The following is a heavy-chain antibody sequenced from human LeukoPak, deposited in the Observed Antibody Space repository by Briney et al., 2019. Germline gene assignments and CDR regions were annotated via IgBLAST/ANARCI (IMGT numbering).Heavy chain of an antibody. CDR1: GGSISSGDYY. J-gene: IGHJ3*02. CDR2: IYYSGST. CDR3: ARGSNYSLCAFDI. Sequence: SETLSLTCTVSGGSISSGDYYWSWIRQPPGKGLEWIGYIYYSGSTYYNPSLKSRVTISVDTSKNQFSLKLSSVTAADTAVYYCARGSNYSLCAFDIWGQGTMVTVSS. D-gene: IGHD4-11*01. V-gene: IGHV4-30-4*08.